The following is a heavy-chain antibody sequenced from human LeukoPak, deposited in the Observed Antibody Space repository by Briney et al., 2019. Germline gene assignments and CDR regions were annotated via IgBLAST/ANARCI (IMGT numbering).Heavy chain of an antibody. V-gene: IGHV1-18*01. CDR1: GYTFTSYG. J-gene: IGHJ4*02. D-gene: IGHD3-22*01. CDR3: ARDPHVTMIVVVINEPFDY. Sequence: ASVKVSCKASGYTFTSYGISWVRQAPGQGLEWMGWISAYNGNTNYAQKLQGRVTMTTDTSTSTAYMELRSLRSDDTAVYYCARDPHVTMIVVVINEPFDYWGQGTLVTVSS. CDR2: ISAYNGNT.